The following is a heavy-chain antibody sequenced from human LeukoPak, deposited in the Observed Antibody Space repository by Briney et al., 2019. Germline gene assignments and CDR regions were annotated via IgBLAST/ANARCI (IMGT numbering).Heavy chain of an antibody. V-gene: IGHV1-18*01. CDR2: ISAYNGNT. CDR1: GYTFTSYG. D-gene: IGHD3-10*02. CDR3: ARRGVMFGELFPTAYYYMDV. J-gene: IGHJ6*03. Sequence: ASVKVSCKASGYTFTSYGISWVRQAPGQGLEWMGWISAYNGNTNYAQKLQGRVTMTTDTSTSTAYMELRSLRSDDTAVYYCARRGVMFGELFPTAYYYMDVWGKGTTVTISS.